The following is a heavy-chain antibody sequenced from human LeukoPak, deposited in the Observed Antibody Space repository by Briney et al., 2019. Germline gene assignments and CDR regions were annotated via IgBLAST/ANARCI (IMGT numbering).Heavy chain of an antibody. CDR2: ISNSGGNT. J-gene: IGHJ5*02. CDR1: GFTFSDYA. CDR3: AKAPYGDSPSQFDP. D-gene: IGHD4-17*01. V-gene: IGHV3-23*01. Sequence: GGSLRLSCATSGFTFSDYAMSWVRQAPGKGLEWVSTISNSGGNTHYADSVMGRFTISRDNSKNTLYLQMNSLRAEDTAVYYCAKAPYGDSPSQFDPWGQGTLVTVSS.